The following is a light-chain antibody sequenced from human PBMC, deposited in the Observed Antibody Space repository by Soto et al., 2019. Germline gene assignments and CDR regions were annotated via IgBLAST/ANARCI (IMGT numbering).Light chain of an antibody. CDR3: QQANSFPLT. CDR2: TAS. Sequence: DIQMTQSPSSVSASVGDRVTITCRASQGISSLLAWYQHKPGKAPNLLIHTASNLQSGVPSRFSGSGSGTDFTLTISSLQPEDFETYYCQQANSFPLTFGGGTKVEIK. CDR1: QGISSL. V-gene: IGKV1-12*01. J-gene: IGKJ4*01.